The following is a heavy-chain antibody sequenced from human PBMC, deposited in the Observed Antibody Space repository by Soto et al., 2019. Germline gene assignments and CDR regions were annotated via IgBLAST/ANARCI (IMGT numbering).Heavy chain of an antibody. Sequence: GGSLRLSCAASGFTFSSYAMHWVRQAPGKGLEWAAVISYDGSNKYYADSVKGRFTISRDNSKNTLYLQMNSPRAEDTAVYYCARDGMTTVTFDYWGQGTLVTVSS. D-gene: IGHD4-17*01. CDR1: GFTFSSYA. CDR3: ARDGMTTVTFDY. J-gene: IGHJ4*02. CDR2: ISYDGSNK. V-gene: IGHV3-30-3*01.